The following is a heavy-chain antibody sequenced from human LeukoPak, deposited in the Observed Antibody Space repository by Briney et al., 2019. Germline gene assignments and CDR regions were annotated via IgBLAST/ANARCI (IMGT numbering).Heavy chain of an antibody. V-gene: IGHV5-51*01. CDR1: GYGFTSYW. Sequence: GESLKISCKGSGYGFTSYWIGWVRQLAGKGLELMGIIYPGDSDTKYSPSFQGHVTISADKSISTAYLQWSSLKASDTATYYCARQYGSGSYYNPFDSWGQGTLVTVSS. D-gene: IGHD3-10*01. J-gene: IGHJ4*02. CDR2: IYPGDSDT. CDR3: ARQYGSGSYYNPFDS.